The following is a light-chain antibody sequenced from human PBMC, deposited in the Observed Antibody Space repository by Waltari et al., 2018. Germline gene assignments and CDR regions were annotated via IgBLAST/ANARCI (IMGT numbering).Light chain of an antibody. J-gene: IGLJ2*01. CDR1: SSNIGAGFD. CDR2: GNT. CDR3: QSFDNSLRRSVI. V-gene: IGLV1-40*01. Sequence: QSVLTQPPSVSGAPGQRVTISCTGSSSNIGAGFDVHWYQQLPGAAPKILIYGNTNRPSGVPDRFSGAKSGTSASLAITGLQAEDEADYYCQSFDNSLRRSVIFGGGTKLTVL.